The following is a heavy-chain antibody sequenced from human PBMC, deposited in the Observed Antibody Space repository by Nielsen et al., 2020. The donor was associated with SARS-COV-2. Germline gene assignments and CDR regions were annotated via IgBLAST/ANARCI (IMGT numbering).Heavy chain of an antibody. D-gene: IGHD6-19*01. CDR2: ISGSGGST. CDR3: AKDPTGQWLPWFDY. CDR1: GFTFSSYA. Sequence: GESLKISCPASGFTFSSYAMSWVRQAPGKGLEWVSAISGSGGSTYYADSVKGRFTISRDNSKNTLYLQMNSLRAEDTAVYYCAKDPTGQWLPWFDYWGQGTLVTVSS. J-gene: IGHJ4*02. V-gene: IGHV3-23*01.